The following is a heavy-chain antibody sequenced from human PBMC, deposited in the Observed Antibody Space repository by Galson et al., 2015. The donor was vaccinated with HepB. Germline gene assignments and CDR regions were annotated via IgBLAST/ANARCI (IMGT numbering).Heavy chain of an antibody. Sequence: SLRLSCAASGFTFSSYGMHWVRQAPGKGLEWVAVISYDGSNKYYADSVKGRFTISRDNSKNTLYLQMNSLRAEDTAVYYCAKDISWGSSTDYYYGMDVWGQGTTVTVSS. CDR1: GFTFSSYG. V-gene: IGHV3-30*18. CDR2: ISYDGSNK. J-gene: IGHJ6*02. D-gene: IGHD2-2*01. CDR3: AKDISWGSSTDYYYGMDV.